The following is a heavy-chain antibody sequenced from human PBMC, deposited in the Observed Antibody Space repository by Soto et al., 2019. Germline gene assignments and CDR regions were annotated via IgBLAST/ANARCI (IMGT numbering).Heavy chain of an antibody. J-gene: IGHJ4*02. CDR3: ARSETGYSRFDY. V-gene: IGHV1-3*01. CDR1: GYTFTGNA. Sequence: QVQLVQSGAEVKKPGASVKVSCRASGYTFTGNAIHWVRQAPGQRLEWIGKIDAGNGNTKYSQKLQGRVTITRDTSAGAAYMELNTLGSEDTSIYYCARSETGYSRFDYWGQGALVTVSS. D-gene: IGHD3-9*01. CDR2: IDAGNGNT.